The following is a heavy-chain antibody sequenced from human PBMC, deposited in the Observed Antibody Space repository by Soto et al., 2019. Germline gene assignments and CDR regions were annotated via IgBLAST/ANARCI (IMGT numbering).Heavy chain of an antibody. CDR2: INLRGGTT. CDR1: GYNFNQYY. CDR3: ARGPDDSDVPRWDH. D-gene: IGHD4-17*01. J-gene: IGHJ4*02. Sequence: QVQLVQSGPEVRKPGASVRLSCATSGYNFNQYYIHWVRQAPGQGLEWMGIINLRGGTTEYAHKFPGRVTVTGDTSTRTAYMELSSLRSEDTAVYFCARGPDDSDVPRWDHWGQGTLITVSS. V-gene: IGHV1-46*02.